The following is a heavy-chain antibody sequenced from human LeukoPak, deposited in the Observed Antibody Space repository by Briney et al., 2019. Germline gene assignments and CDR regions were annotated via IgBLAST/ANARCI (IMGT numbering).Heavy chain of an antibody. CDR2: IRSSSET. V-gene: IGHV3-48*01. Sequence: GGSLRLSCAASGFIFSQYSMNWVRQAPGKGLEWVSHIRSSSETFYADSVKGRFTISRDNARNSLYLQMNNLSGEDTAIYYCARDAGNSGYGCDLWGQGTLVTVSS. J-gene: IGHJ5*02. CDR1: GFIFSQYS. D-gene: IGHD5-12*01. CDR3: ARDAGNSGYGCDL.